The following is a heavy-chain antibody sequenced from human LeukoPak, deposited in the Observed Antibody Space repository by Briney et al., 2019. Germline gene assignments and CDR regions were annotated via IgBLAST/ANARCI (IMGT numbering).Heavy chain of an antibody. CDR2: INHSGST. V-gene: IGHV4-34*01. CDR1: GGSFSGYY. J-gene: IGHJ5*02. CDR3: ARDHEAETPVAVAGTHNWFDP. D-gene: IGHD6-19*01. Sequence: PSETLSLTFAVYGGSFSGYYWSWIRQPPGKGLEWIGEINHSGSTNYNPPLKSRVTISVDTSKNQFSLKLSSVTAAATAVYYCARDHEAETPVAVAGTHNWFDPWGQGTLVTVSS.